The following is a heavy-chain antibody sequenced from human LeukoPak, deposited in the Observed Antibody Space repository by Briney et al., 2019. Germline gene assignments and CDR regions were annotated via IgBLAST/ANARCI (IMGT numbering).Heavy chain of an antibody. CDR3: AREILYDSTGYYL. J-gene: IGHJ4*02. CDR2: IYYSGST. Sequence: SATLSLTCTVSGGSISSNSYYWGWIRQPPGKGLEWIGSIYYSGSTYYNPSLNIRVTISVDTSKNQFSLNLRSVTAADTAVYYCAREILYDSTGYYLWGQGTLVTVSS. D-gene: IGHD3-22*01. CDR1: GGSISSNSYY. V-gene: IGHV4-39*07.